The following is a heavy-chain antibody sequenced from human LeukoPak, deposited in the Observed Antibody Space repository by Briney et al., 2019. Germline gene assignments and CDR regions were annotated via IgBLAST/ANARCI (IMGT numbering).Heavy chain of an antibody. D-gene: IGHD5-24*01. J-gene: IGHJ4*02. V-gene: IGHV4-4*07. CDR3: ARHQGWLQWEY. CDR2: IYATET. CDR1: GASIGDYY. Sequence: SETLSLTCNVSGASIGDYYWSWIRQSAGKGLEWIGRIYATETDFNPSLKSRLTMSIDTSKNQFSLKLRSVTAADTGVYYCARHQGWLQWEYWGQGTLVTVSS.